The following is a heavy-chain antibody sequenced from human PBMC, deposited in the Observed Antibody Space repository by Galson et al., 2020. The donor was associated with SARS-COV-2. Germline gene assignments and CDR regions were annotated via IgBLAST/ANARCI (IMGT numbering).Heavy chain of an antibody. CDR2: ISGSGGST. CDR1: GFTFSSYA. CDR3: AKDRSSSWYKGEFDP. Sequence: GESLKIPCAASGFTFSSYAMSWVRQAPGKGLEWVSAISGSGGSTYYADSVKGRFTISRDNSKNTLYLQMNSLRAEDTAVYYCAKDRSSSWYKGEFDPWGQGTLVTVSS. J-gene: IGHJ5*02. D-gene: IGHD6-13*01. V-gene: IGHV3-23*01.